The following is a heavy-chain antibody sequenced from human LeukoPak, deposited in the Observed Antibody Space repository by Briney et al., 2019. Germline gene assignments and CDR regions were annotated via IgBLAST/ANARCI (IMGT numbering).Heavy chain of an antibody. CDR2: IQNDGSDK. CDR3: AKPSGSGVDY. Sequence: SGGSLRLSCGASGFMFTAHDMHWVRQAPGKGLEWVAFIQNDGSDKYYADSVKGRLTISRDNSKNTLYLQMNSLRREDTAVYFCAKPSGSGVDYRGQGTRVTVSS. D-gene: IGHD1-26*01. V-gene: IGHV3-30*02. J-gene: IGHJ4*02. CDR1: GFMFTAHD.